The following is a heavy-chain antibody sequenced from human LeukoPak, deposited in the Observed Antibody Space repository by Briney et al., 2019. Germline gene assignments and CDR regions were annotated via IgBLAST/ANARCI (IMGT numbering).Heavy chain of an antibody. V-gene: IGHV1-2*02. CDR3: ARYWAGASYYPSSLDY. CDR2: INPNSGGT. Sequence: ASVKVSCKASGYTFTGYYMHWVRQAPGQGVEWMGWINPNSGGTNYAQKFQGRVTMTRDTSISTAYMELSRLRSDDTAVYYCARYWAGASYYPSSLDYWGQGTLVTVSS. J-gene: IGHJ4*02. D-gene: IGHD3-10*01. CDR1: GYTFTGYY.